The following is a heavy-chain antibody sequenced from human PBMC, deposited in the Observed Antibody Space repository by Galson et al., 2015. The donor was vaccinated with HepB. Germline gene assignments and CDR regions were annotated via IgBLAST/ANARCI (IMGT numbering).Heavy chain of an antibody. D-gene: IGHD5-24*01. CDR2: IKQDGSEK. J-gene: IGHJ4*02. V-gene: IGHV3-7*03. CDR1: GFTFSSYW. CDR3: ARPAMATIVRYFDY. Sequence: SLRLSCAASGFTFSSYWMSWVRQAPGKGLEWVANIKQDGSEKYYVDSVKGRFTISRDNAKNSLYLQMNSLRAEDTAVYYCARPAMATIVRYFDYWGQGTLVTVSS.